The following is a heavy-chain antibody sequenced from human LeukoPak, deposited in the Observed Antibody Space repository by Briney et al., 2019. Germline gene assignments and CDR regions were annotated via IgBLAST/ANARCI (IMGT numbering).Heavy chain of an antibody. J-gene: IGHJ4*02. V-gene: IGHV4-34*01. D-gene: IGHD7-27*01. CDR2: IDNSGST. Sequence: SETLSLTCTVSGGSFNFYFWHWIRQPSGKGLEWLADIDNSGSTQYNPSLRGRGTISVDTSRNHVSLRLTSVTAADTAVYFCARDSNWGFQWGPGTLVTVSS. CDR3: ARDSNWGFQ. CDR1: GGSFNFYF.